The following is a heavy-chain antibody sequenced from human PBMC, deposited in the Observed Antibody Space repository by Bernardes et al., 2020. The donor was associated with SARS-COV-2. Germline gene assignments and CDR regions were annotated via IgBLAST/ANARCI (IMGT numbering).Heavy chain of an antibody. CDR3: ARAGLEMATIGSFDP. V-gene: IGHV4-59*08. Sequence: SETLSLTCTVPGGSISSYYWSWIRQPPGKGLEWIGYIYYSGSTNYNPSLKSRVTISVYTSKNQFSLKLSSVTAADTAVYYCARAGLEMATIGSFDPWGRGTLVTVSS. J-gene: IGHJ5*02. D-gene: IGHD5-12*01. CDR1: GGSISSYY. CDR2: IYYSGST.